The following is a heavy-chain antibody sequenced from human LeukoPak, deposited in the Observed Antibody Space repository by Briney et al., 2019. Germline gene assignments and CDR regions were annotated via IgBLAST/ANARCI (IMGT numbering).Heavy chain of an antibody. J-gene: IGHJ5*02. CDR3: AKMPLGYCSGGSCYVVWFDP. V-gene: IGHV3-23*01. CDR2: ISGSGGST. D-gene: IGHD2-15*01. Sequence: GGSLRLSCAASGFTFSSYGMHWVRQAPGKGLEWVSGISGSGGSTYYANSVKGRFTISRDSFKNTLYLQMNSLRAEDTAVYYCAKMPLGYCSGGSCYVVWFDPWGQGTLVTVSS. CDR1: GFTFSSYG.